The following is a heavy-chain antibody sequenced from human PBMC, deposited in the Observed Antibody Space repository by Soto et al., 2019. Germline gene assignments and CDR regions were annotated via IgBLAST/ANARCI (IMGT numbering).Heavy chain of an antibody. CDR1: GYTFTSYA. D-gene: IGHD2-15*01. Sequence: ASVKVSCKASGYTFTSYAMHWVRQAPGQRLEWMGWINAGNGNTKYSQKFQGRVTITRDTSASTAYMELSSLRSEDTAVYYCARDQNIVVGGAANLPPGYGMDVWGQGTTVTVAS. CDR3: ARDQNIVVGGAANLPPGYGMDV. J-gene: IGHJ6*02. CDR2: INAGNGNT. V-gene: IGHV1-3*01.